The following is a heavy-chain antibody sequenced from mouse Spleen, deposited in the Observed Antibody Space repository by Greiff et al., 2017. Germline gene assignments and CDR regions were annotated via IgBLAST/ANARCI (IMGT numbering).Heavy chain of an antibody. D-gene: IGHD2-4*01. CDR2: IDPETGGT. V-gene: IGHV1-15*01. CDR1: GYTFTDYE. J-gene: IGHJ2*01. CDR3: TRRSRSTMITTDL. Sequence: VQLQQSGAELVRPGASVTLSCKASGYTFTDYEMHWVKQTPVHGLEWIGAIDPETGGTAYNQKFKGKAILTADKSSSTAYMELRSLTSEDSAVYYCTRRSRSTMITTDLWGQGTTLTVSS.